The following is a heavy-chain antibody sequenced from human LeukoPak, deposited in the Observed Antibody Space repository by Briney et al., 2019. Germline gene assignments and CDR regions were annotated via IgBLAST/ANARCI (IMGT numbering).Heavy chain of an antibody. CDR2: IWYDGSIK. CDR3: ARDDGGDWNYDY. D-gene: IGHD1-7*01. CDR1: GFTFSSSG. Sequence: GGSLRLSCAASGFTFSSSGMHWVRQAPGKGLEWVAVIWYDGSIKYYVDSVKGRFTISSDNSKNTLYLQMNSLRAEDTAVYYCARDDGGDWNYDYWGQGTLVTVSS. J-gene: IGHJ4*02. V-gene: IGHV3-33*01.